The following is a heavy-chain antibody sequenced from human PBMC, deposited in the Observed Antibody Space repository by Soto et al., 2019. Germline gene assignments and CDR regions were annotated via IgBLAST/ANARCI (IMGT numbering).Heavy chain of an antibody. CDR2: IIPIFGTA. Sequence: QVQLVQSGAEVKKPGSSVKVSCKASGGTFSSYAISWVRQAPGQGLEWMGGIIPIFGTANYAQKFQGRVTITADESTSTAYMELSSLRSEDKAVYYCARPIVLVPAAMSYYYYGMDVWGQGTTVTVSS. CDR3: ARPIVLVPAAMSYYYYGMDV. D-gene: IGHD2-2*01. J-gene: IGHJ6*02. V-gene: IGHV1-69*12. CDR1: GGTFSSYA.